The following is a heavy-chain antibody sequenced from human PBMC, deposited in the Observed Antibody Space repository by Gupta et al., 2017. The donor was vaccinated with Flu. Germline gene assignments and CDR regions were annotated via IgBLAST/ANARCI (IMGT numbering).Heavy chain of an antibody. CDR2: INHSGST. V-gene: IGHV4-34*01. D-gene: IGHD6-6*01. J-gene: IGHJ4*02. CDR1: FHEYY. Sequence: FHEYYWTWIRQPPGKGLEWIGEINHSGSTYYNPSLKSRVILAVDTSKNQFSVQLTSLTAADTAVYYCARQHFTSSRGFFDSWGQGILVTVSS. CDR3: ARQHFTSSRGFFDS.